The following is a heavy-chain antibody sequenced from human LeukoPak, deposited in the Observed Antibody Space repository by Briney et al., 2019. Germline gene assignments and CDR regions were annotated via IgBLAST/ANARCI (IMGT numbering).Heavy chain of an antibody. J-gene: IGHJ4*02. D-gene: IGHD5-24*01. Sequence: SETLSLTCTVSGGSISSYYWSWIRQPPGKGLGWIGYIYYSGSTNYNPSLKSRVTISVDTSKNQFSLKLSSVTAADTAVYYCAGAREMATSQYWGQGTLVTVSS. CDR3: AGAREMATSQY. CDR1: GGSISSYY. V-gene: IGHV4-59*01. CDR2: IYYSGST.